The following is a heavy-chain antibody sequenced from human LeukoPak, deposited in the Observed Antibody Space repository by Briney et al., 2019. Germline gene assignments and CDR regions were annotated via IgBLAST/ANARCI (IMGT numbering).Heavy chain of an antibody. CDR3: AKRGVVIRVILVGFHKEAYYFDS. J-gene: IGHJ4*02. CDR2: ISDSGGRT. CDR1: GITLSNYG. D-gene: IGHD3-22*01. Sequence: GGSLRLSCAVSGITLSNYGMSWLRQAPGKGLAWVACISDSGGRTNYADSVKGRLTISRDNPKNTLYLQMNSLRAEDTAVYFCAKRGVVIRVILVGFHKEAYYFDSWGQGALVTVSS. V-gene: IGHV3-23*01.